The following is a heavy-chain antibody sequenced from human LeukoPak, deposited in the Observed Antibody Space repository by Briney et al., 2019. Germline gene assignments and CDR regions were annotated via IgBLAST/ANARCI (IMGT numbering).Heavy chain of an antibody. J-gene: IGHJ4*02. CDR3: ARPPRLSFPAYFDY. V-gene: IGHV5-51*01. CDR1: GYSFTTYW. CDR2: IHPGDSDT. D-gene: IGHD3-16*01. Sequence: GESLKISCKGSGYSFTTYWIAWVRQMPGKGLEWMGFIHPGDSDTRYSPSFQGQVTISADKSISTAYLQWSSLKASDTAMYYCARPPRLSFPAYFDYWGQGTLVTVSS.